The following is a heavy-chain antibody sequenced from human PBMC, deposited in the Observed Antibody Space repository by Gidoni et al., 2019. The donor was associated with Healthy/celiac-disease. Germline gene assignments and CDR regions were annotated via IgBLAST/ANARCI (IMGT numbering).Heavy chain of an antibody. Sequence: EVQLVESGGGLVQPGRSLRLSCTDSGFTFGDYAMSWFRQAPGKGLEWVGFIRSKAYGGTTEYAASVKGRFTISRDDSKSIAYLQMNSLKTEDTAVYYCTRVARSSSIIYYFDYWGQGTLVTVSS. CDR2: IRSKAYGGTT. V-gene: IGHV3-49*03. D-gene: IGHD6-13*01. J-gene: IGHJ4*02. CDR3: TRVARSSSIIYYFDY. CDR1: GFTFGDYA.